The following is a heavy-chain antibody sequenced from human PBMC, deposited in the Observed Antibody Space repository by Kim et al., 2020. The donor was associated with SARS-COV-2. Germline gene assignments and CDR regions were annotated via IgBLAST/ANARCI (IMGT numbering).Heavy chain of an antibody. CDR3: TTLVGDTGY. Sequence: GTTDDAAPVKGRFTISRDDSKNTLYLQMNSLKTEDTAVYYCTTLVGDTGYWGQGTLVTVSS. D-gene: IGHD1-26*01. J-gene: IGHJ4*02. CDR2: GTT. V-gene: IGHV3-15*01.